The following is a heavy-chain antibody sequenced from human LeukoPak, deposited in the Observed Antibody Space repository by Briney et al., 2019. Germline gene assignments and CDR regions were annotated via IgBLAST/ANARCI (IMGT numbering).Heavy chain of an antibody. D-gene: IGHD3-3*01. CDR3: ARDQRQYYDFWSGPVSGYMDV. Sequence: GGSLRLSCTASGFTFSSYEMNWVRQAQGKGLEWVSFINTVGNIVYYADSVKGRFTISRDNAKNSLYLQMNSLRAEDTAVYYCARDQRQYYDFWSGPVSGYMDVWGKGTTVTVSS. V-gene: IGHV3-48*03. CDR2: INTVGNIV. J-gene: IGHJ6*03. CDR1: GFTFSSYE.